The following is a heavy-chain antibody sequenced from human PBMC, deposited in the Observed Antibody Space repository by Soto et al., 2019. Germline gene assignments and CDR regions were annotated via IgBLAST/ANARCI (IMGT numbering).Heavy chain of an antibody. CDR2: MNPNNNNT. CDR3: ARGPHPYFNDY. J-gene: IGHJ4*02. D-gene: IGHD2-8*01. V-gene: IGHV1-8*01. Sequence: EASVKVSCKASGYTFTSYDINWVRQATGQGLEWMGWMNPNNNNTGYAQKFQGRVTMTRNTSISTAYMELSSLGSEDTAVYYCARGPHPYFNDYWGQGTPVTVSS. CDR1: GYTFTSYD.